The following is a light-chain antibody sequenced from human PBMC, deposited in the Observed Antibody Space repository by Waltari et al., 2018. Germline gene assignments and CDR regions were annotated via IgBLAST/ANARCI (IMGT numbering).Light chain of an antibody. V-gene: IGLV1-40*01. CDR3: QSFDRSLNGVI. CDR2: GSY. Sequence: QSVLTQPPSVSGAPGQRVTISCTGSSSNIGAGYDVYWYPQPPRTAPKLLIYGSYNRPSGVPDRFSASKSGTSASLAITGLQAEDEADYYCQSFDRSLNGVIFGGGTKLTVL. CDR1: SSNIGAGYD. J-gene: IGLJ2*01.